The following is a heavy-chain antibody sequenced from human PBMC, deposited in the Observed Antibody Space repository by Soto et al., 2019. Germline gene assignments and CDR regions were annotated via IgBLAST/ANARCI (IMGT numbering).Heavy chain of an antibody. J-gene: IGHJ4*02. CDR2: ISGSGGGM. CDR3: AKRNLVVRPPFDY. CDR1: GFTFSSYA. Sequence: EVQLLESGGGLVQPGGSLRLSCAASGFTFSSYAMSWVRQAPGKGLEWVSTISGSGGGMYYADSVKGRFTISRDNSKNTLHLQMNSLRAEDTAVYYCAKRNLVVRPPFDYWGQGTLVTVSS. V-gene: IGHV3-23*01. D-gene: IGHD2-15*01.